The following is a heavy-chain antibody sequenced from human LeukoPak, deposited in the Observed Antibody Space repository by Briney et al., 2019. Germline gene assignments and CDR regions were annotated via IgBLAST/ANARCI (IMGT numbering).Heavy chain of an antibody. J-gene: IGHJ4*02. V-gene: IGHV3-30*02. CDR1: GFTFSSYG. Sequence: GGSLGLSCAASGFTFSSYGMHWVRQAPGKGLEWVAFIRYDGSNKYYADSVKGRFTISRDNSKSTLYLQMNSLRAEDTAVYYCAKDQDRRRFSGELLYYFDYWGQGTLVTVSS. D-gene: IGHD1-26*01. CDR3: AKDQDRRRFSGELLYYFDY. CDR2: IRYDGSNK.